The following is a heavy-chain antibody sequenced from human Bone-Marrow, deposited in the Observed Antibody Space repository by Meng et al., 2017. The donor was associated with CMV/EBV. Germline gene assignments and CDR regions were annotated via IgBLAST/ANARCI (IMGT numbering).Heavy chain of an antibody. J-gene: IGHJ6*02. CDR3: ARDLTVTGTILLRYGRRGGMDV. Sequence: GSLRLSCAVYGESFSGYCWRWIRQPPGKGLEWIGEINHSGSTNYNPSLKSRVTISVDTSKNQFSLKLSSVTAADTAVYYCARDLTVTGTILLRYGRRGGMDVWGQGTTVTVSS. V-gene: IGHV4-34*01. CDR2: INHSGST. CDR1: GESFSGYC. D-gene: IGHD4-17*01.